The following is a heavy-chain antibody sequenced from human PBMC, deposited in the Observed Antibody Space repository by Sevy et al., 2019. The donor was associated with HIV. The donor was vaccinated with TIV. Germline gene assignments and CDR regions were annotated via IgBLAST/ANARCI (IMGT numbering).Heavy chain of an antibody. D-gene: IGHD2-15*01. J-gene: IGHJ2*01. V-gene: IGHV3-15*07. Sequence: GGSLRLSCAASGFTFSNAWMNWVRQAPGKGLEWVGRIKSKADSGPTDYTAPVKGRFPISRDDSKKTPNLPMNILKTGVTAVYYCTTVPGRVVVAATLIHGNWYFDLWGRGTLVTVSS. CDR3: TTVPGRVVVAATLIHGNWYFDL. CDR1: GFTFSNAW. CDR2: IKSKADSGPT.